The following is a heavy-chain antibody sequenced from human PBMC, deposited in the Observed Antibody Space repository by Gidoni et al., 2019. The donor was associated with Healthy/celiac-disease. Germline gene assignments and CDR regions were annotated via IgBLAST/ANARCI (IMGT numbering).Heavy chain of an antibody. CDR1: GGSFSGYY. J-gene: IGHJ1*01. D-gene: IGHD3-22*01. V-gene: IGHV4-34*01. Sequence: QVQLQQWGAGLLKPSETLSLTCAVYGGSFSGYYWSWIRQPPGKGLEWIGEINHSGSTNYNPSLKSRVTISVDTSKNQFSLKLSSVTAADTAVYYCARGARDSSGYQNRAAEYFQHWGQGTLVTVSS. CDR3: ARGARDSSGYQNRAAEYFQH. CDR2: INHSGST.